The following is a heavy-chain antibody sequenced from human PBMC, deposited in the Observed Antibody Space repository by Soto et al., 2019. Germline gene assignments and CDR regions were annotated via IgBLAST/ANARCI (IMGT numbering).Heavy chain of an antibody. CDR2: IVVGSGNT. CDR3: AAETAVVPRASLYYDLDV. J-gene: IGHJ6*02. D-gene: IGHD2-2*01. V-gene: IGHV1-58*01. CDR1: GFTFTSSA. Sequence: SVKVSCKTSGFTFTSSAVQWVRQARGQRPEWIGWIVVGSGNTNYAQKFHERVTITRDMSTSTAYMELSSLRSEDTAVYYCAAETAVVPRASLYYDLDVWGQGTTVTAP.